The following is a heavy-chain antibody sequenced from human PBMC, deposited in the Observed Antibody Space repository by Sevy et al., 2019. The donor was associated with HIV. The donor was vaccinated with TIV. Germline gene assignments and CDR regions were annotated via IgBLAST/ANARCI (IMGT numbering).Heavy chain of an antibody. J-gene: IGHJ3*02. CDR3: ARGNGFYYDSSGYYIPDAFDI. CDR2: IIPIFGTA. D-gene: IGHD3-22*01. CDR1: GGTFSSYA. Sequence: ASVKVSCKASGGTFSSYAISWVRQAPGQGPEWMGGIIPIFGTANYAQKFQGRVMITADESTSTAYMELSSLRSEDTAVYYCARGNGFYYDSSGYYIPDAFDIWGQGTMVTVSS. V-gene: IGHV1-69*13.